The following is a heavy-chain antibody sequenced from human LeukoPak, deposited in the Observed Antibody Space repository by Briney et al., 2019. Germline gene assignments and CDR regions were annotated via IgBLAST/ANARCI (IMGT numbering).Heavy chain of an antibody. J-gene: IGHJ4*02. D-gene: IGHD6-19*01. CDR3: ARLSEGSGWEFDC. V-gene: IGHV3-21*01. CDR1: GFTFSIYI. Sequence: GGSLRLSCAASGFTFSIYIMNWVRQAPGKELEWVSSISSSSSYIYYADSVKGRFTISRDNAKNSLYLQMNSLRAEDTAVYYCARLSEGSGWEFDCWGQGTLVTVSS. CDR2: ISSSSSYI.